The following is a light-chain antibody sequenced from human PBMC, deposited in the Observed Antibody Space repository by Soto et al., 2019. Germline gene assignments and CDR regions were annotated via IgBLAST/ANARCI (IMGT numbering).Light chain of an antibody. CDR2: DAS. CDR3: QQYNTYPWT. V-gene: IGKV1-5*01. CDR1: QSISSW. J-gene: IGKJ1*01. Sequence: DIQMTQSPSTLSASVGDRVPITCRARQSISSWLAWYQQKPGKAPNLLIYDASSLEIGVPSRLSGSGSGTEFTLTISSLQPDDFATYYCQQYNTYPWTFGQGTKVDIK.